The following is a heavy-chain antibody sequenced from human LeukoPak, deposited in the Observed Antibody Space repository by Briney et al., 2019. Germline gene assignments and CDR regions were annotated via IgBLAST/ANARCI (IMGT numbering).Heavy chain of an antibody. Sequence: PSETLSLTCTVSGGSISSYYWSWIRQPPGKGLEWIGYIYYSGSTNYNPSLKSRVTISVDTSKNQFSLKLSSVTAADTAVYYCARDQGPDYDFWSGPTYYYYYMDVWGKGTTVTVSS. CDR3: ARDQGPDYDFWSGPTYYYYYMDV. D-gene: IGHD3-3*01. CDR2: IYYSGST. V-gene: IGHV4-59*01. CDR1: GGSISSYY. J-gene: IGHJ6*03.